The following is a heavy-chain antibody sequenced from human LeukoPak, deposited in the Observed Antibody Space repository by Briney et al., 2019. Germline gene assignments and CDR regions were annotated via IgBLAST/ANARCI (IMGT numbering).Heavy chain of an antibody. V-gene: IGHV4-59*01. CDR3: ARGLPMASLFFDS. CDR2: LYSSGSS. J-gene: IGHJ4*02. CDR1: GGSISSNY. D-gene: IGHD3-10*01. Sequence: SDTLSLPCTVSGGSISSNYWNLMRQPPGKGLEWIGYLYSSGSSNYNPSFKSRVTMSLDTSKNEFSLKLTSVTAADTAVYFCARGLPMASLFFDSWGQGILVIVSS.